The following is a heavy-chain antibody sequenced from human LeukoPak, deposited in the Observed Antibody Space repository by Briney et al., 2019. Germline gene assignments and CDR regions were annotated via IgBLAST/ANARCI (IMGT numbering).Heavy chain of an antibody. V-gene: IGHV4-59*11. CDR2: IYYSGST. J-gene: IGHJ5*02. CDR3: ARAHSCGWFDP. Sequence: PSETLSLTCTVSGGSISSHYGSWIRQPPGKGLEWIGYIYYSGSTNYNPSLKSRVTISVDTSKNQFSLKLSSVTAADTAVYYCARAHSCGWFDPWGQGTLVTVSS. CDR1: GGSISSHY. D-gene: IGHD6-19*01.